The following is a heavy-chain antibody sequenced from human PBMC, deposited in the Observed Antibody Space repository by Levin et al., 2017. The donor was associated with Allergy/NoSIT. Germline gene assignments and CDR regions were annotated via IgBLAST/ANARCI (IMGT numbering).Heavy chain of an antibody. V-gene: IGHV3-30-3*01. CDR1: GFTFVSYP. CDR2: ISYDGSNT. D-gene: IGHD3-16*02. J-gene: IGHJ4*02. Sequence: PGGSLRLSCAASGFTFVSYPMHWVRQAPGKRLDWVAVISYDGSNTYYADSVKGRFTISRDNSKDTLYLQMDSLRAEDTAVYYCARTYSITFGGVFENWGQGTLVTVSS. CDR3: ARTYSITFGGVFEN.